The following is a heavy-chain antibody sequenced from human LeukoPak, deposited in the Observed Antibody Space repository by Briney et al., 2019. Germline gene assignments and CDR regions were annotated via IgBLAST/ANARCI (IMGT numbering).Heavy chain of an antibody. J-gene: IGHJ4*02. D-gene: IGHD6-13*01. V-gene: IGHV3-23*01. CDR2: ISGSGYNT. CDR1: GFTFRNYA. Sequence: GSLRLSCAASGFTFRNYAMSWVRQAPGKGLEWVSTISGSGYNTYYADSVEGRFTISRDNSKNTLFLQMNRLAADDTAIYYCAKDPSTSWYFYFDSWGQGTLVAVSS. CDR3: AKDPSTSWYFYFDS.